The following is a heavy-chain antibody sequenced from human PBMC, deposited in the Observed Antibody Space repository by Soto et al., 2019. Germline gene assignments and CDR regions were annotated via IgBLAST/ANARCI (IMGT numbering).Heavy chain of an antibody. CDR3: ARDSALMALYYFDY. CDR2: ISYDGINK. Sequence: GSLRLSCAASVFTFSSYAMHWVRQAPGKGLEWVAVISYDGINKYYADSVKGRFTISRDNSKNTLYLQMNSLRAEDTAVYYCARDSALMALYYFDYWGQGTLVTVSS. CDR1: VFTFSSYA. D-gene: IGHD2-8*01. V-gene: IGHV3-30-3*01. J-gene: IGHJ4*02.